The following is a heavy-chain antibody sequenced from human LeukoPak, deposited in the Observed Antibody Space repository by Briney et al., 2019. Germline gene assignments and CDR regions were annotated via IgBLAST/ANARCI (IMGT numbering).Heavy chain of an antibody. J-gene: IGHJ4*02. CDR2: ISSSSSYI. Sequence: PGGSLRLSCAASGFTFSSYSMNWVRQAPGKGLEWVSSISSSSSYIYYADSVKGRFTISRDNAKNSLYLQMNSLRAGDTAVYYCARARGGFIDYWGQGTLVTVSS. D-gene: IGHD3-16*02. V-gene: IGHV3-21*01. CDR1: GFTFSSYS. CDR3: ARARGGFIDY.